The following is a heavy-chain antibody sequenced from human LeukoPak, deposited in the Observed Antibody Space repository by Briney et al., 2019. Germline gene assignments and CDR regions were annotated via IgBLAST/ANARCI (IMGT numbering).Heavy chain of an antibody. V-gene: IGHV3-23*01. CDR1: GFTFSSYA. J-gene: IGHJ4*02. D-gene: IGHD3-3*01. Sequence: GGSLRLSCAASGFTFSSYAMSWVRQAPGKGLEWVSAISGSGGSTYYVDSVKGRFTISRDNSKNTLYLQMNSLRAEDTAVYYCASNRITIFGVAPPIDYWGQGALVTVSS. CDR3: ASNRITIFGVAPPIDY. CDR2: ISGSGGST.